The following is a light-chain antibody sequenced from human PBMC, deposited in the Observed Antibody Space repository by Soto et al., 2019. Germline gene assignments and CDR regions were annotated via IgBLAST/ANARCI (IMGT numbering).Light chain of an antibody. CDR1: SSDVGAYNY. J-gene: IGLJ1*01. CDR3: CSYAGGPYV. Sequence: QSALTQPPSVSGSPGQSVTISCSGTSSDVGAYNYVSWYQQYPGRAPKIIIYDVTKRPSGVTDRFSGSKSANTASLTISGLQVDVAAYYYCCSYAGGPYVFGIGTKITAL. CDR2: DVT. V-gene: IGLV2-11*01.